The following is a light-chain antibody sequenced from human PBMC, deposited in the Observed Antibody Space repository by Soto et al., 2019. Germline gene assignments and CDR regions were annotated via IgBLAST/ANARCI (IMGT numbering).Light chain of an antibody. CDR3: QQYENYWT. J-gene: IGKJ1*01. V-gene: IGKV1-5*01. CDR2: DAS. Sequence: DIQMTKSPPTLCAAVGGRVPVPCRASQPISSWLAWYHQKRGKAPKLLIYDASNWESGVPSRFSGSGSGTEFTLTTSTLQAEDFGIYYCQQYENYWTFGQGTKG. CDR1: QPISSW.